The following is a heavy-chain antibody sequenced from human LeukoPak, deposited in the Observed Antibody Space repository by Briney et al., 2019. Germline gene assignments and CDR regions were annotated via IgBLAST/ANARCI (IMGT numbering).Heavy chain of an antibody. V-gene: IGHV7-4-1*02. Sequence: ASVKVSCKASGYTFTSYAMNWVRQAPGLGLEWLGWINTNTGNPTYAQGFTGRFVFSLDTSVSTAYLQISSLKAEDTAVYYCARASDAWNDDGAAFDIWGQGTMVTVSS. J-gene: IGHJ3*02. CDR2: INTNTGNP. CDR1: GYTFTSYA. CDR3: ARASDAWNDDGAAFDI. D-gene: IGHD1-1*01.